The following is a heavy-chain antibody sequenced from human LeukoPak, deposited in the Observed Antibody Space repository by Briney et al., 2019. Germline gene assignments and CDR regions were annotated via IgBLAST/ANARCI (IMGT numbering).Heavy chain of an antibody. D-gene: IGHD3-10*01. J-gene: IGHJ3*02. V-gene: IGHV3-23*01. CDR1: VFTFSSYP. CDR3: ARFTSGSPSSFDI. CDR2: ISSTGGTT. Sequence: PGGALRLSFAASVFTFSSYPMTWVRQVPGKGLECVSTIISSTGGTTHYADSVKGQFTISRDNSKNTLSLQMNSVRAEGTAVFYCARFTSGSPSSFDIWGQGTLVSVCS.